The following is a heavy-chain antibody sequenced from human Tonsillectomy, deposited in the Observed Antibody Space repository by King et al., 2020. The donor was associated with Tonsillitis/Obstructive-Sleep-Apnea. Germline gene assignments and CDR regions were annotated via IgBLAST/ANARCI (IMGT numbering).Heavy chain of an antibody. Sequence: VQLVESGGGLVKPGGSLRLSCAASGFTFSDYYITWIRQAPGKGLEGVLYISSSRSDTNYEDSGKGRFTISRDNAKNSLYLQMNSLRAGDTAVYYCARDYRGANTVTTSNYMDVWGKGTTVTVSS. CDR3: ARDYRGANTVTTSNYMDV. CDR1: GFTFSDYY. D-gene: IGHD4-11*01. CDR2: ISSSRSDT. J-gene: IGHJ6*03. V-gene: IGHV3-11*05.